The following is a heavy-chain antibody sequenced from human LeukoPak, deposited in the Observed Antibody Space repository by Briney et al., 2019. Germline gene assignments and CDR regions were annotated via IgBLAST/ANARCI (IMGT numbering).Heavy chain of an antibody. CDR1: RLTFNNYW. CDR2: INIDGSSI. CDR3: ARVPATGTQFDY. J-gene: IGHJ4*02. V-gene: IGHV3-74*01. Sequence: GGSLRLSCTASRLTFNNYWMYWVRHAPGKGLVWVSRINIDGSSISYADSVKGRFTISRDNAKNTLYLQMNSLRAEDTAVYYCARVPATGTQFDYWGQGTLVTVSS. D-gene: IGHD6-13*01.